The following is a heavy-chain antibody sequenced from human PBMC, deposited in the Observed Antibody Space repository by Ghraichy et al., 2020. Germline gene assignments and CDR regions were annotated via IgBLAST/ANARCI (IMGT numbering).Heavy chain of an antibody. CDR2: INHSGST. J-gene: IGHJ4*02. CDR3: ARRHIVVVTAVEY. D-gene: IGHD2-21*02. Sequence: ETLSLTCAVYGGSFSGYYWSWIRQPPGKGLEWIGEINHSGSTNYNPSLKSRVTISVDTSKNQFSLKLSSVTAADTAVYYCARRHIVVVTAVEYWGQGTLVTVSS. V-gene: IGHV4-34*01. CDR1: GGSFSGYY.